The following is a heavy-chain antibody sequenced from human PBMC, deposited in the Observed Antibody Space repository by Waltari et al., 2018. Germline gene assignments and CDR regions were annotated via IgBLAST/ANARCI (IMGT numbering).Heavy chain of an antibody. Sequence: QVQLQESGPGLVKPSETLSLTCAVSGYSISSGSYWGWIRQPPGKGLEWIGSIYHSGSTYYNPSLKSRVTISVDTSKNQFSLKLSSVTAADTAVYYCARREMATILFDYWGQGTLVTVSS. CDR1: GYSISSGSY. D-gene: IGHD5-12*01. J-gene: IGHJ4*02. CDR3: ARREMATILFDY. V-gene: IGHV4-38-2*01. CDR2: IYHSGST.